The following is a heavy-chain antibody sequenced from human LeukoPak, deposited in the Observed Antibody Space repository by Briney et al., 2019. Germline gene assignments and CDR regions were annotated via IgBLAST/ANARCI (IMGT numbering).Heavy chain of an antibody. CDR2: ISYDGSNK. J-gene: IGHJ4*02. CDR1: GFTFSSYA. V-gene: IGHV3-30-3*01. Sequence: PGGSLRLSCAASGFTFSSYAMHWVRQAPGKGLEWVAVISYDGSNKYYADSVKGRFTISRDNSKNTLYLQMNSLRAEDTAEYYCAREELGTFDYWGQGTLVTVSS. CDR3: AREELGTFDY. D-gene: IGHD7-27*01.